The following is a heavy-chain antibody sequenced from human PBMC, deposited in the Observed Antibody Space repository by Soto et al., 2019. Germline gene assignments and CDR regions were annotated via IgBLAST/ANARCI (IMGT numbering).Heavy chain of an antibody. CDR2: ISGTGGST. CDR3: AKERPPGIAVSP. Sequence: EVQLLESGGGLVQPGGSLRLSCAASGFTFSSYAMDWVRQAPGKGLEWVSDISGTGGSTHYADSVKGRFTISRDNSKNTLYLQMNSLRAEDTAVYYCAKERPPGIAVSPWCQGTLVTVSS. CDR1: GFTFSSYA. V-gene: IGHV3-23*01. J-gene: IGHJ5*02. D-gene: IGHD6-13*01.